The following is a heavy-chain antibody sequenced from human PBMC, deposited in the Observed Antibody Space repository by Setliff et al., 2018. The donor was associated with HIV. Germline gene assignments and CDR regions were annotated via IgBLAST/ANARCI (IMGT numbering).Heavy chain of an antibody. CDR2: ITTYKGNT. D-gene: IGHD2-21*02. Sequence: ASVKVSCKPSGYYFATYDISWVRQAPGQGLEWMGWITTYKGNTNYAQKFLGRVTMTRNTSISTAYMELRSLRSEDTAVYFCARVTPYCGGDCFDAFDIWGQGTMVTVSS. CDR3: ARVTPYCGGDCFDAFDI. V-gene: IGHV1-8*02. J-gene: IGHJ3*02. CDR1: GYYFATYD.